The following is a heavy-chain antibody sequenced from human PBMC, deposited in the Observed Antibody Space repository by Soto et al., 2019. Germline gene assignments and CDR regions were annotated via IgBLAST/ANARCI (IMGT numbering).Heavy chain of an antibody. CDR2: INPNSGGT. CDR3: ARVPSYYYGMDV. J-gene: IGHJ6*02. Sequence: GASVEPSSTASRSTFTGDYMHSVRHAHGQGLEWMGWINPNSGGTNYAQKFQGWVTMTRDTSISTAYMELSRLRSDDTAVYYCARVPSYYYGMDVWGQGTTVTVSS. V-gene: IGHV1-2*04. CDR1: RSTFTGDY.